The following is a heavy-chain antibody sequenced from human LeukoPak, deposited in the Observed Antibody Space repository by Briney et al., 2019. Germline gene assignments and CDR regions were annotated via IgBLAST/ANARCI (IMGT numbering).Heavy chain of an antibody. J-gene: IGHJ4*02. CDR2: ISSNGGST. Sequence: GGSLRLSCAASRFTFSNYAMHWVRQAPGKGLEYVSAISSNGGSTYYANSVKGRFTISRDSSKNTLYLQMGSLRAEDMAVYYCARGTMRVALDYWGQGTLVTVSS. CDR1: RFTFSNYA. CDR3: ARGTMRVALDY. V-gene: IGHV3-64*01. D-gene: IGHD1-14*01.